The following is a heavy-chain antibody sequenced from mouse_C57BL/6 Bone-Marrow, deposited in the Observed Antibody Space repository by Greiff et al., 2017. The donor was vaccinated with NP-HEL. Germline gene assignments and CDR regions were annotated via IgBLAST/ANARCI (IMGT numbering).Heavy chain of an antibody. V-gene: IGHV5-17*01. Sequence: DVMLVESGGGLVKPGGSLKLSCAASGFTFSDYGMHWVRQAPEKGLEWVAYISSGSSTIYYADTVKGRFTISRDNAKNTLFLQMTSLRSEDTAMYYCAREVVAYYFDYWGQGTTLTVSS. J-gene: IGHJ2*01. D-gene: IGHD1-1*01. CDR3: AREVVAYYFDY. CDR1: GFTFSDYG. CDR2: ISSGSSTI.